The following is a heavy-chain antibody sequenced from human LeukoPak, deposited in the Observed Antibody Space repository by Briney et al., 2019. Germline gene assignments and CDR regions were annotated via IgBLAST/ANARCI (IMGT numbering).Heavy chain of an antibody. CDR1: GFTFSSYG. V-gene: IGHV3-30*03. Sequence: PGRSLRLSCAASGFTFSSYGMHWVRQAPGKGLEWVTVVSADGRTQLYSDSVKGRFIVSRDNSLNTLHLQMNSLETEDTAVYYCAREFGHNRWYFDYWGQGALVTVSS. D-gene: IGHD5-24*01. J-gene: IGHJ4*02. CDR2: VSADGRTQ. CDR3: AREFGHNRWYFDY.